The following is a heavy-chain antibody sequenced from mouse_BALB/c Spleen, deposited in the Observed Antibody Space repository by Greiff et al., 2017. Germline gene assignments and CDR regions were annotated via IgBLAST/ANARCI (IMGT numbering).Heavy chain of an antibody. V-gene: IGHV7-1*02. CDR1: GFTFSDFY. J-gene: IGHJ1*01. Sequence: EVQLVESGGGLVQPGGSLRLSCATSGFTFSDFYMEWVRQPPGKRLEWIAASRNKANDYTTEYSASVKGRFIVSRDTSQSILYLQMNALRAEDTAIYYCARGFYDGYYGWYFDVWGAGTTVTVSS. CDR2: SRNKANDYTT. CDR3: ARGFYDGYYGWYFDV. D-gene: IGHD2-3*01.